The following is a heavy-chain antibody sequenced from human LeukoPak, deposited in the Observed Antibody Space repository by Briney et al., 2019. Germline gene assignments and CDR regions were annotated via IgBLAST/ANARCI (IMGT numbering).Heavy chain of an antibody. CDR2: IRYDGSNK. CDR1: GFTFSSYG. CDR3: AKDLEEYYFGY. D-gene: IGHD2/OR15-2a*01. Sequence: GGSLRLSCAASGFTFSSYGMHWVRQAPGKGLEWVAYIRYDGSNKYYADSVEGRFTISRDNSKNTLYLQMNSLRAEDTAVYYCAKDLEEYYFGYWGQGTLVTVSS. J-gene: IGHJ4*02. V-gene: IGHV3-30*02.